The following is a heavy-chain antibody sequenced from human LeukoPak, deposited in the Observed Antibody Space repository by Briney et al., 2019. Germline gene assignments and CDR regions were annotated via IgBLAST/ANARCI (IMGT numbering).Heavy chain of an antibody. Sequence: GGSLRLSCAASGFTFSNAWMSWVRQAPGKGLEWVGRIKSKTDGGTTDYAAPVKGRFTISRDDSKNTLYLQMNSLKTEDTAVYYCVAGGYSYGPFDYWGQGTLVTVSS. D-gene: IGHD5-18*01. CDR1: GFTFSNAW. CDR2: IKSKTDGGTT. CDR3: VAGGYSYGPFDY. V-gene: IGHV3-15*01. J-gene: IGHJ4*02.